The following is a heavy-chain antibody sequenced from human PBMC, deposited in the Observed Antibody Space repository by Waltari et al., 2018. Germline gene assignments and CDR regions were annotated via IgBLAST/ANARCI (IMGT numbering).Heavy chain of an antibody. CDR1: GGTFCRYA. J-gene: IGHJ5*02. D-gene: IGHD1-1*01. V-gene: IGHV1-69*12. CDR3: ARRQLGGPLDP. Sequence: QVHLVQSGAEVKKPGSSVKVSCKASGGTFCRYAITWVRQAPGQGLEWMGGLIPIFGAPNYAQRFQGRVTITADESTSTVYMELSSLKSEDTALYFCARRQLGGPLDPWGQGTLVTVSS. CDR2: LIPIFGAP.